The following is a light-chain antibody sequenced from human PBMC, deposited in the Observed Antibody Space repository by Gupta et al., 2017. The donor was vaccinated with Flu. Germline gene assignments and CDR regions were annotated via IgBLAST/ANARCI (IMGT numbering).Light chain of an antibody. V-gene: IGKV1-33*01. CDR1: QDISND. J-gene: IGKJ4*01. Sequence: PSSLSASVGDRVTITCQASQDISNDLNWYQQKPGKAPKLLIYDASNLETGVPSRCSGSGSGTDFTFTISSLQPEDIATYYCQQYDNLLLTFGGGTKVEIK. CDR3: QQYDNLLLT. CDR2: DAS.